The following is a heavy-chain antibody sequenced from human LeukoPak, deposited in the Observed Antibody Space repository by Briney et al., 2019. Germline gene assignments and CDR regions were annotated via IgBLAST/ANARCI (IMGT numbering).Heavy chain of an antibody. CDR1: GFTFSSYA. CDR3: AREDWNDYYYYYYMDV. Sequence: GGSLRLSCAASGFTFSSYAMHWVRQAPGKGLEWVAVILYDGSNKYYADSVKGRFTISRDNSKNTLYLQMNSLRAEDTALYYCAREDWNDYYYYYYMDVWGKGTTVTVSS. J-gene: IGHJ6*03. CDR2: ILYDGSNK. V-gene: IGHV3-30-3*01. D-gene: IGHD1-1*01.